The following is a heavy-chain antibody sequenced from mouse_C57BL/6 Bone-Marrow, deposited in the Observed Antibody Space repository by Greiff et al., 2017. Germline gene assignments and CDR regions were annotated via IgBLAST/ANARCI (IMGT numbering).Heavy chain of an antibody. CDR3: TTCRVLRGYFDV. V-gene: IGHV14-4*01. CDR1: GFNIKDDY. J-gene: IGHJ1*03. CDR2: IDPENGDT. D-gene: IGHD1-1*01. Sequence: VQLQQSGAELVRPGASVKLSCTASGFNIKDDYMHWVKQRPEQGLEWIGWIDPENGDTEYASKFQGKATITADTSSNTAYLQLSSLTSEDTAVYYCTTCRVLRGYFDVWGTGTTVTVSS.